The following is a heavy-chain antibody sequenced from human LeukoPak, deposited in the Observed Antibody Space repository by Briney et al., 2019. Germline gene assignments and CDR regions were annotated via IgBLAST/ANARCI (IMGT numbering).Heavy chain of an antibody. Sequence: GGSLRLSCAASGFTFSSYAMSWVRQAPGKGLEWVSAISGRGVSTYYADSVKGRFTISRDNSKNTLYLQMNSLRAEDTAVYYCAKSHYYGSGSLEYWGQGTLVTVSS. J-gene: IGHJ4*02. CDR2: ISGRGVST. CDR3: AKSHYYGSGSLEY. D-gene: IGHD3-10*01. V-gene: IGHV3-23*01. CDR1: GFTFSSYA.